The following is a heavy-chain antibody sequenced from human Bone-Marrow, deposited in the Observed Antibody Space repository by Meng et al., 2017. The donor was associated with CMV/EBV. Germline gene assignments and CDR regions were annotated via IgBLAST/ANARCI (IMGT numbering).Heavy chain of an antibody. D-gene: IGHD3-10*01. V-gene: IGHV1-18*01. Sequence: ASVKVSCKASGYTFTSYGISWVRQAPGQGLEWMGWISAYNGNTNYAQKLQGRVTITADKSTSTAYMELSSLRSEDTAVYYCARGGPFGGPVPFDYWGQGTLVTVSS. J-gene: IGHJ4*02. CDR3: ARGGPFGGPVPFDY. CDR2: ISAYNGNT. CDR1: GYTFTSYG.